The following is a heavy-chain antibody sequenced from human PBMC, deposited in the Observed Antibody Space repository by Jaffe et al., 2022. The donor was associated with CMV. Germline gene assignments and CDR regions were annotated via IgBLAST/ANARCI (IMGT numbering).Heavy chain of an antibody. V-gene: IGHV1-46*01. CDR3: ARARPRIFYYDSSGYPNWFDP. J-gene: IGHJ5*02. Sequence: QVQLVQSGAEVKKPGASVKVSCKASGYTFTSYYMHWVRQAPGQGLEWMGIINPSGGSTSYAQKFQGRVTMTRDTSTSTVYMELSSLRSEDTAVYYCARARPRIFYYDSSGYPNWFDPWGQGTLVTVSS. CDR1: GYTFTSYY. CDR2: INPSGGST. D-gene: IGHD3-22*01.